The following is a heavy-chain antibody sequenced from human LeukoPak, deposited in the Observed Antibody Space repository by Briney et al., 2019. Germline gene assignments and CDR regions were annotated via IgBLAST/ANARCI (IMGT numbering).Heavy chain of an antibody. D-gene: IGHD1-1*01. CDR2: IYYTGTT. Sequence: KPSETLSLTCTVSGGSISSGGYYWSWIRQHPGEGLEWIGYIYYTGTTYYNPSLKSRLTISVDTSKNQFSLKLSPVTAADTAVYHCARSGAAWKPPTYFQDWGQGTLVTVSS. CDR1: GGSISSGGYY. CDR3: ARSGAAWKPPTYFQD. V-gene: IGHV4-31*03. J-gene: IGHJ1*01.